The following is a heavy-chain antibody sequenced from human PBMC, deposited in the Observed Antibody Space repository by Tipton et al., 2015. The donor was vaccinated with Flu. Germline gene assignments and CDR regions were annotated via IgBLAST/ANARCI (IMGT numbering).Heavy chain of an antibody. CDR1: GFTFSSYA. CDR3: AKLALSVYYDSSGYQPGFDY. Sequence: SLRLSCAASGFTFSSYAMSWVRQAPGKGLEWVSAISGSGGSTYYADSVKGRFTISRDNSKNTLYLQMNSLRAEDTAVYYCAKLALSVYYDSSGYQPGFDYWGQGTLVTVSS. CDR2: ISGSGGST. V-gene: IGHV3-23*01. J-gene: IGHJ4*02. D-gene: IGHD3-22*01.